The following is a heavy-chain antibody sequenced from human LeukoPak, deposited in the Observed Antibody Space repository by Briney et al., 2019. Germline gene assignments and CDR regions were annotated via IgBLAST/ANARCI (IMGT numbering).Heavy chain of an antibody. Sequence: TGGSLRLSCAASGFTSSSYAMSWVRQAPGEGLEWVSAINGSGGRTYHEHPVKGRFTIPRDNSHNHLYLQMNSLRAEDTALYYCAKDPTVTVIPLDYWGQGTLVTVSS. CDR1: GFTSSSYA. CDR2: INGSGGRT. V-gene: IGHV3-23*01. J-gene: IGHJ4*02. D-gene: IGHD4-11*01. CDR3: AKDPTVTVIPLDY.